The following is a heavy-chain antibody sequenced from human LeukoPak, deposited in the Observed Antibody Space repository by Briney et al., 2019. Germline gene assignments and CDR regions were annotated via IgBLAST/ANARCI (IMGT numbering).Heavy chain of an antibody. Sequence: SETLSLTCTVSGGSISSGDYYWSWIRQPPGKGLEGIGYIYYSGSTYYNPSLKSRVTISVDTSKNQFSLTLSSMTAADTAVYYCAREGTYGEYGRGPHGMDVWGQGTTVTVSS. CDR1: GGSISSGDYY. V-gene: IGHV4-30-4*01. D-gene: IGHD4-17*01. CDR3: AREGTYGEYGRGPHGMDV. CDR2: IYYSGST. J-gene: IGHJ6*02.